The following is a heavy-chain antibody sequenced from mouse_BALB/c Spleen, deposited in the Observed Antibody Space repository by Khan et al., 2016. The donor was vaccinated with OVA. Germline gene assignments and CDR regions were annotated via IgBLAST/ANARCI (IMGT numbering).Heavy chain of an antibody. CDR1: GFSLPRYG. CDR2: IWAGGST. D-gene: IGHD1-3*01. Sequence: QVQLKESGPGLVAPSQTLSITCTVSGFSLPRYGVHGVRQPPGKGREGLGVIWAGGSTNYNSALMSRLSISKDNSKSQVFLKMNSLQTDDTAMYYCARLEDIWGQGTTLTVSS. CDR3: ARLEDI. V-gene: IGHV2-9*02. J-gene: IGHJ2*01.